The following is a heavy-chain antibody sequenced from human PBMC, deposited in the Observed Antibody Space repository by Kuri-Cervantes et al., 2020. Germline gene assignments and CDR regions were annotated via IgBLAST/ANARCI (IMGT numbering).Heavy chain of an antibody. J-gene: IGHJ5*02. CDR1: GVAFSNSG. V-gene: IGHV3-30*18. Sequence: GESLKISCVASGVAFSNSGMHWVRQAPGKGLEWVAFMSGDGKNKYHAGSVKGRFTISRDNSKNTLYLQMNSLRAEDTAVYYCAKDLISRFHWFDPWGQGTLVTVSS. D-gene: IGHD3-3*01. CDR2: MSGDGKNK. CDR3: AKDLISRFHWFDP.